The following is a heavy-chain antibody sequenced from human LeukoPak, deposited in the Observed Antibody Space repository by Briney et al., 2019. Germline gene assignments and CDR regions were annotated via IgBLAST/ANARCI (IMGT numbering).Heavy chain of an antibody. V-gene: IGHV1-24*01. CDR1: GYTLTELS. J-gene: IGHJ4*02. CDR2: FDPEDGET. CDR3: ARSPTVTTLFDY. Sequence: ASVKVSCKVSGYTLTELSMHWVRQAPGKGLEWMGGFDPEDGETIYAQKFQGRVTMTEDTSTDTAYMELSSLRSEDTAVYYCARSPTVTTLFDYWGQGTLVTVSS. D-gene: IGHD4-17*01.